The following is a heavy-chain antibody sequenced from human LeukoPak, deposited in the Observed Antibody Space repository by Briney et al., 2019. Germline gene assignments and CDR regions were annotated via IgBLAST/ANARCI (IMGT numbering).Heavy chain of an antibody. CDR1: GYTFTSYY. CDR2: INPSSGIT. V-gene: IGHV1-46*01. D-gene: IGHD2-21*02. J-gene: IGHJ4*02. Sequence: GASVKVSCKASGYTFTSYYMHWVRQAPGQGLEWMGIINPSSGITTYAQKFQGRVTMTGDTSTSTVYMELSSLRSEDTAVYYCARSRRRGGGDRWVTGDYWGQGTLVTVSS. CDR3: ARSRRRGGGDRWVTGDY.